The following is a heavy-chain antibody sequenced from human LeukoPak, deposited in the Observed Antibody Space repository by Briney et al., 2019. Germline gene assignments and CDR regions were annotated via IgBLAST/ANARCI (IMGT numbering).Heavy chain of an antibody. D-gene: IGHD4-23*01. J-gene: IGHJ5*02. Sequence: PSQTLSLTCTVSGGSISSGSYYWSWIRQPAGKGLEWIGRIYTSGSTNYNPSLKSRVTISVDTSKNQFSLKVTSVTAADTAVYYCARRVGTWSVNWFDPWGQGTLVTVSS. CDR1: GGSISSGSYY. CDR3: ARRVGTWSVNWFDP. V-gene: IGHV4-61*02. CDR2: IYTSGST.